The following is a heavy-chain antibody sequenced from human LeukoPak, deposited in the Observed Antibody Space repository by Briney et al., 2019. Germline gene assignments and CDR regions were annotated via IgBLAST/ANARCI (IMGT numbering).Heavy chain of an antibody. CDR2: IIPIFGTA. CDR3: AREIKSLLLRYFDWLSNGMDV. J-gene: IGHJ6*02. Sequence: GSSVKVSCKASGGTFSSYAISWVRQAPGQGLEWMGGIIPIFGTANYAQKFQGRVTITADESTSTAYMELSSLRSEDTAVYYCAREIKSLLLRYFDWLSNGMDVWGQGTTVTVSS. D-gene: IGHD3-9*01. CDR1: GGTFSSYA. V-gene: IGHV1-69*01.